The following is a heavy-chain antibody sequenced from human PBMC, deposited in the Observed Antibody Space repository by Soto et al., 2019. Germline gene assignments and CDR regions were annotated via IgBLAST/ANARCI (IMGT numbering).Heavy chain of an antibody. J-gene: IGHJ6*03. CDR2: INHGGST. CDR3: ARGGPAALYYYYMDV. D-gene: IGHD2-2*01. CDR1: DGSFSGYY. V-gene: IGHV4-34*01. Sequence: SETLSLTCAVYDGSFSGYYCNWIRQPPGKGLEWIGEINHGGSTNYNPSLKSRLTISVDTSKNEFSLRLSSVTAADTAVYYCARGGPAALYYYYMDVWGKGTTVTVSS.